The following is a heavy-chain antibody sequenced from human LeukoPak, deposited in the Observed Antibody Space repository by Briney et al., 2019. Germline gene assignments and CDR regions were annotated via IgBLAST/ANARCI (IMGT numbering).Heavy chain of an antibody. CDR2: IYHSGTT. V-gene: IGHV4-4*02. J-gene: IGHJ4*02. CDR3: ATYLHGRYGSYYCDL. Sequence: SVTLSLTCAVSSSIINNSHWWRWARQPPGKGLEWIGEIYHSGTTTYNPSLKRRVTMSIHKPKNQLSLKQRSVTAADADVYSCATYLHGRYGSYYCDLGGGGT. CDR1: SSIINNSHW. D-gene: IGHD2/OR15-2a*01.